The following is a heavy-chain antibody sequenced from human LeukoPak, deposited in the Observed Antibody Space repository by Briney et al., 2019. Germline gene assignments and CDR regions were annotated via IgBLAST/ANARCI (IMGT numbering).Heavy chain of an antibody. V-gene: IGHV1-8*01. D-gene: IGHD5-24*01. CDR2: MNPNSGNT. J-gene: IGHJ4*02. Sequence: ASVKVSCKASGYTFTSYDINGVRQATGQGLEWMGWMNPNSGNTGYAQKFQGRVTMTRNTSISTAYMELSSLRSEDTAVYYCARGSSRWLQSIFDSWGQGTLVTVSS. CDR1: GYTFTSYD. CDR3: ARGSSRWLQSIFDS.